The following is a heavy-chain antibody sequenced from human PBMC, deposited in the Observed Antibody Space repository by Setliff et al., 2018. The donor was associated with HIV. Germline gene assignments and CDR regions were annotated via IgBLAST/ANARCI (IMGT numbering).Heavy chain of an antibody. CDR3: ARDLRNSNTLSGVLNFAFDL. V-gene: IGHV1-2*02. J-gene: IGHJ4*02. D-gene: IGHD3-10*01. CDR2: INPQTGGT. Sequence: ASVKVSCKASGYTLSSHYIHWVRQAPGHRPEWVGWINPQTGGTNFAQKFQGRITMTSDTSVNTVFIELSRLKSDDTALYYCARDLRNSNTLSGVLNFAFDLWGQGTLVTVSS. CDR1: GYTLSSHY.